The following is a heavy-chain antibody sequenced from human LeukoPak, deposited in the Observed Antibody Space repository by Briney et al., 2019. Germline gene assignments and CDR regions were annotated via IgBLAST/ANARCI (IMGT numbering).Heavy chain of an antibody. CDR2: ISYDGSTK. J-gene: IGHJ4*02. V-gene: IGHV3-30-3*01. CDR3: ARDPSQDDY. Sequence: GGSLRLSCAASGFTFSSYATHWVRQAPGKGLEWVAVISYDGSTKYYADSVKGRFTISRDNSKNTLYLQMSSLRAEDTAVYYCARDPSQDDYWGQGTLVTVSS. CDR1: GFTFSSYA.